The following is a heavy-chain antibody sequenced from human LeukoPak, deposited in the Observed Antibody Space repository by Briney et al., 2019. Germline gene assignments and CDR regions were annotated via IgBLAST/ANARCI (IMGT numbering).Heavy chain of an antibody. CDR1: GFTFNNCA. J-gene: IGHJ4*02. CDR2: ISGSGGST. D-gene: IGHD4-17*01. Sequence: GGSLRLSCAASGFTFNNCAMSWVRQAPGKGLEWVSAISGSGGSTYYADSVKGRFTISRDNSKNTLFLQMNSLRAEDTALYYCAKDISRRDGDYDYFDYWGQGTLVTVSS. CDR3: AKDISRRDGDYDYFDY. V-gene: IGHV3-23*01.